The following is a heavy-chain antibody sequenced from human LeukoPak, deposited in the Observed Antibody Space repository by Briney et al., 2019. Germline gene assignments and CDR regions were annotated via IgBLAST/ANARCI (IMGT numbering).Heavy chain of an antibody. CDR2: ISYDGTTK. CDR3: ARAGTL. CDR1: GFTFNTYA. V-gene: IGHV3-30-3*01. J-gene: IGHJ4*02. D-gene: IGHD3-10*01. Sequence: GRSLRLSCTASGFTFNTYAIHWVRQAPGKGLQWVAVISYDGTTKHYSDSAKGRFTISRDNSKSMLYLQMNSLRAEDTAVYYCARAGTLWGQGTLVTVSS.